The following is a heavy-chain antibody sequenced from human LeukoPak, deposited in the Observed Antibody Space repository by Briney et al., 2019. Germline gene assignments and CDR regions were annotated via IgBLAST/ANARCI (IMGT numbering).Heavy chain of an antibody. V-gene: IGHV4-61*01. D-gene: IGHD4-11*01. Sequence: SETLSLTCTVSGGSVSSGSYYWSWIRQPPGKGLEWIGYIYYSGSTNYNPSLKSRVTISVDTSKNQFSLKLSSVTAADTAVYYCARSTTEIDAFDIWGQGTMVTVSS. CDR1: GGSVSSGSYY. CDR3: ARSTTEIDAFDI. CDR2: IYYSGST. J-gene: IGHJ3*02.